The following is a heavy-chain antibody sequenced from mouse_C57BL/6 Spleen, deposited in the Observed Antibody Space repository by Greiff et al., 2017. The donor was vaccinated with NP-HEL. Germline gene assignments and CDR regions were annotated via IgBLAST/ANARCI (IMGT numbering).Heavy chain of an antibody. Sequence: QVQLKQPGTELVKPGASVKLSCKASGYTFTSSWMHWVKQRPGHGLEWIGNITPSNGGTNYTEKFKSKATLTVDKSSSTAYMQLSSLTSEDSAVYYCARGGIYGSVVDYWGQGTTRTVSS. D-gene: IGHD1-1*01. CDR3: ARGGIYGSVVDY. CDR2: ITPSNGGT. CDR1: GYTFTSSW. J-gene: IGHJ2*01. V-gene: IGHV1-53*01.